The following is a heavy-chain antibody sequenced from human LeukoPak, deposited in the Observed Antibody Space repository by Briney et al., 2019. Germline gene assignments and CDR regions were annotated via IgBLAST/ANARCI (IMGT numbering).Heavy chain of an antibody. CDR3: ARDDDCSSWFVCTSRGDYGLDV. CDR1: GYSLKKCSY. J-gene: IGHJ6*04. V-gene: IGHV4-38-2*02. D-gene: IGHD6-13*01. Sequence: SENLSPHWTVSGYSLKKCSYLGWIRQFPGRGVGVIWSLHHSGATSFNPSLKSRIAMSMDTSNNHFSLRLTSVTASDAGVYYCARDDDCSSWFVCTSRGDYGLDVWGKGTTVTVSS. CDR2: LHHSGAT.